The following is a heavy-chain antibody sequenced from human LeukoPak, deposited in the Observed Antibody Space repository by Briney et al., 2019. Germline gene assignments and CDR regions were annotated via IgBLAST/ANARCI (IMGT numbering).Heavy chain of an antibody. V-gene: IGHV3-23*01. D-gene: IGHD3-22*01. CDR1: GFTFSSYA. CDR3: AKSDYYDNSGYSHFDY. CDR2: ISGSGGST. Sequence: GGSLRLSCAASGFTFSSYAMSWVRQAPGKGLEWVSAISGSGGSTYFADSVKGRFTISRDNSKNTLYLQMNSLRAEDTAVYYCAKSDYYDNSGYSHFDYWGQGTLVTVSS. J-gene: IGHJ4*02.